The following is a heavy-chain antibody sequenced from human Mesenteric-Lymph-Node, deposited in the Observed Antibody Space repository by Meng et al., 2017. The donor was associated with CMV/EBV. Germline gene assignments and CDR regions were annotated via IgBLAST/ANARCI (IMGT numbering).Heavy chain of an antibody. D-gene: IGHD3-10*01. CDR2: INPKHGVT. CDR3: ARDLTYSVASYRGGRESYFDS. V-gene: IGHV1-2*02. J-gene: IGHJ4*02. CDR1: ADTFTAYY. Sequence: ASVKVSCKAPADTFTAYYMHWVRQALGQGPERMGWINPKHGVTNYAPKFEGRVTLTRDTSIATTSMVPSDLTSNNTAMYYRARDLTYSVASYRGGRESYFDSWGQGVLVTVSS.